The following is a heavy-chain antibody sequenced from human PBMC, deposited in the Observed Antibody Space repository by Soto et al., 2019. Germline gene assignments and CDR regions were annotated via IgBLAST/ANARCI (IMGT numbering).Heavy chain of an antibody. V-gene: IGHV1-69*17. CDR2: IIPISEIT. J-gene: IGHJ6*04. Sequence: VQLVQSGGEVKKPGSSVKVSCKASGGSFNNDAINWVRQAPGQGLEWLGGIIPISEITDHAQKFQGRGILTAYKSTGTAYMELSSVTLEDTALYYCARGAFGDIHSYYYGMAVWGKGTTVTASS. CDR3: ARGAFGDIHSYYYGMAV. D-gene: IGHD4-17*01. CDR1: GGSFNNDA.